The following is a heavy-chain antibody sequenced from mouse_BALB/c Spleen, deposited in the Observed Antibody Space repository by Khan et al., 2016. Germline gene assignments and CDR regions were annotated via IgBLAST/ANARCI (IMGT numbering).Heavy chain of an antibody. CDR2: IRNKANGYTT. CDR3: AVLDY. Sequence: EVELVESGGGLVQPGGSLRLSCATSGFTFTDYYMSWVRQPPGKGLEWLGFIRNKANGYTTEYSASVKGRFTISRDNSQSILYLQMNTLRAEDSATYYCAVLDYWGQGTSVTVSS. J-gene: IGHJ4*01. V-gene: IGHV7-3*02. CDR1: GFTFTDYY.